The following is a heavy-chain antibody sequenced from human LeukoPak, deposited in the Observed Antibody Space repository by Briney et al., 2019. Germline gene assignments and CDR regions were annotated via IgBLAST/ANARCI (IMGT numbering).Heavy chain of an antibody. CDR1: GASIGSSNYY. D-gene: IGHD4-23*01. CDR3: ARHSIRWNCFDP. J-gene: IGHJ5*02. Sequence: SETLSLTCTVSGASIGSSNYYWGWIRQPPGKGLEWIGSIYHSGSTYYNPSLKSRVTISVDTSENQFSLKLSSVTAADTAVYHCARHSIRWNCFDPWGQGTLVTVSS. V-gene: IGHV4-39*01. CDR2: IYHSGST.